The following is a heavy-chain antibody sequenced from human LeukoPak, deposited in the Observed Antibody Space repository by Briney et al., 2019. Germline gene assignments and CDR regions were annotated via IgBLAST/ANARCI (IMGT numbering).Heavy chain of an antibody. J-gene: IGHJ4*02. V-gene: IGHV4-59*01. D-gene: IGHD5-12*01. CDR3: ARGGGYASPIGY. CDR2: IYHSGST. Sequence: PGGSLRLSCAASGFTFSSYAMSWVRQAPGKGLEWIGYIYHSGSTNYNPSLKSRVTISVDTSKNQFSLKLSSVTAADTAVYYCARGGGYASPIGYWGQGALVTVSS. CDR1: GFTFSSYA.